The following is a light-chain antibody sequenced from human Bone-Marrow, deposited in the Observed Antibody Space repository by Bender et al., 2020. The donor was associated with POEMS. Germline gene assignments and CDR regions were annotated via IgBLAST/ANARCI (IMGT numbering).Light chain of an antibody. CDR2: RDN. CDR3: AAWEAGLSGGV. CDR1: NSNIGTNA. Sequence: QSVLTQPPSASGTPGQRVTISCSGSNSNIGTNAVNWYQQFPGTAPKLLIYRDNQRPSGVPDRFYAFKSGTSASLAVSGLQSEDEADYYCAAWEAGLSGGVFGGGNKLTVL. J-gene: IGLJ3*02. V-gene: IGLV1-44*01.